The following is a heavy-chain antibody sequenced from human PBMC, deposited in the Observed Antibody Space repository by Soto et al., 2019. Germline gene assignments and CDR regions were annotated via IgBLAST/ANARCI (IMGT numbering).Heavy chain of an antibody. CDR1: GFTFSDYY. D-gene: IGHD6-6*01. CDR3: ARDVYRYSSSSPEDV. CDR2: ISSSSRTT. V-gene: IGHV3-11*06. J-gene: IGHJ6*02. Sequence: GGSLSLSCAASGFTFSDYYMSWIRQAPGKGLDWVAYISSSSRTTKYGDSVKGRFTISRDNAKNSLFLQMNSLRGEDTAVYYCARDVYRYSSSSPEDVWGQGTTVTVS.